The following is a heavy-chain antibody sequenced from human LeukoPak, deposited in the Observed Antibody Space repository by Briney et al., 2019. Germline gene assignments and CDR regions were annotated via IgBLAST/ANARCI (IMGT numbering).Heavy chain of an antibody. D-gene: IGHD1-20*01. Sequence: GGSLRLSCAASGFTFSSYEMNWVRQAPGKGLEWVSYISSSGSTIYYADSVKGRFTISRDNSKNSLYLQMNSLRTEDTTLYYCAMITGTADYWGQGTLVTVSS. CDR3: AMITGTADY. J-gene: IGHJ4*02. CDR2: ISSSGSTI. CDR1: GFTFSSYE. V-gene: IGHV3-48*03.